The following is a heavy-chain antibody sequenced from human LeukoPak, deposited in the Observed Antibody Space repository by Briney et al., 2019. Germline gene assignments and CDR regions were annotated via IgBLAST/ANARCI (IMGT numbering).Heavy chain of an antibody. J-gene: IGHJ3*02. CDR1: GFTFSSYS. V-gene: IGHV3-21*01. CDR3: ARVERGYYDSKVAFDI. Sequence: GGSLRLSCAAAGFTFSSYSMNWVRQAPGKGLECVSSISSSSSYIYYADSVKGRFTISRDNAKNSLYLQMNSLRAEDTAVYYCARVERGYYDSKVAFDIWGQGTMVTVSS. D-gene: IGHD3-22*01. CDR2: ISSSSSYI.